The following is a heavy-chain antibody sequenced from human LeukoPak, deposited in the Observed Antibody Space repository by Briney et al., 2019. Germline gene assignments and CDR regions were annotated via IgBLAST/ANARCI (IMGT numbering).Heavy chain of an antibody. CDR1: GGSFSGYY. Sequence: SETLSLTCAAYGGSFSGYYWSWIRQPPGKGLEWIGEINHSGSTNYNPSLKSRVTISVDTSKNQFSLKLSSVTAADTAVYYCAREYSSGWYDYWGQGTLVTVSS. CDR2: INHSGST. J-gene: IGHJ4*02. CDR3: AREYSSGWYDY. D-gene: IGHD6-19*01. V-gene: IGHV4-34*01.